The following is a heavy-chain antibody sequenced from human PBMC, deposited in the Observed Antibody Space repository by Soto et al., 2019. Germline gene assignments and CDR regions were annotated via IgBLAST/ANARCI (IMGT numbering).Heavy chain of an antibody. CDR2: IYYSGST. D-gene: IGHD3-3*01. CDR1: GGSISSGDYY. V-gene: IGHV4-30-4*01. Sequence: PSETLSLTCTVSGGSISSGDYYWSWIRQPPGKGLEWIGYIYYSGSTYYNPSLKSRVTISVDTSKNQFSLKLSSVTAADTAVYYCARERRTVTIFGVVIMYYFDYWGQGTLVTVSS. CDR3: ARERRTVTIFGVVIMYYFDY. J-gene: IGHJ4*02.